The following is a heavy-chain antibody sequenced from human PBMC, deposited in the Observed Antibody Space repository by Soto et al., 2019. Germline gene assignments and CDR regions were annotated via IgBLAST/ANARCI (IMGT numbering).Heavy chain of an antibody. CDR3: ARWNDYGDPKAFWIDP. V-gene: IGHV1-18*01. J-gene: IGHJ5*02. D-gene: IGHD4-17*01. CDR1: GYTFTSYG. CDR2: ISAYNGNT. Sequence: ASVKVSCKASGYTFTSYGISWVRQAPGQGLEWMGWISAYNGNTNYAQKLQGRVTMTTDTSTSTAYMELRSLRSDDTAVYYCARWNDYGDPKAFWIDPSGQGTLVTVST.